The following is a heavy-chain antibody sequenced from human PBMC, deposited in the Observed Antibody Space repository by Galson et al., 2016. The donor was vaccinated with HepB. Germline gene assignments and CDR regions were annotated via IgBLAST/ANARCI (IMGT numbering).Heavy chain of an antibody. CDR1: ELVFQNYG. Sequence: SLRLSCAAPELVFQNYGIHWVRQVPGKGLEWVSGISVNSDNIIYADSVRGRFTISRDNSKNSLYLQMNSLRTEDTALYYCAKELRSTSRYYYYYYGMDVWGQGTTVTVSS. CDR3: AKELRSTSRYYYYYYGMDV. CDR2: ISVNSDNI. D-gene: IGHD2-2*01. V-gene: IGHV3-9*01. J-gene: IGHJ6*02.